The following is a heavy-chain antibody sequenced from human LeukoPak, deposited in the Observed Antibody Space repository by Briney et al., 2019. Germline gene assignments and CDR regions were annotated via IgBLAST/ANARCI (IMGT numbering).Heavy chain of an antibody. CDR2: INQSGST. CDR3: ARPGRVRGVIVDYYYYYYMDV. D-gene: IGHD3-10*01. V-gene: IGHV4-34*01. J-gene: IGHJ6*03. CDR1: GGSLSGYY. Sequence: SETLSLTCAVYGGSLSGYYWSWIRQPPGKGLEWIGEINQSGSTNYNPSLKSRVTISVDTSKNQFSLKLSSVTAADTAVYYCARPGRVRGVIVDYYYYYYMDVWGKGTTVTVSS.